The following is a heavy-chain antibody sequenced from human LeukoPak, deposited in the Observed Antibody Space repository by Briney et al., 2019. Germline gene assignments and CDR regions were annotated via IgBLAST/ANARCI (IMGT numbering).Heavy chain of an antibody. D-gene: IGHD3-10*01. CDR2: ISGTGTTI. J-gene: IGHJ5*01. CDR1: GFIFSSYG. Sequence: PGRSLRLSCAASGFIFSSYGMNWVRPAPGKGLEWVSYISGTGTTIYYADSVKGRFTISRDNAKYSLHLQMDSLRADDTAVYSCARGGLGSWTFDSWGQGTLVTVSS. V-gene: IGHV3-48*04. CDR3: ARGGLGSWTFDS.